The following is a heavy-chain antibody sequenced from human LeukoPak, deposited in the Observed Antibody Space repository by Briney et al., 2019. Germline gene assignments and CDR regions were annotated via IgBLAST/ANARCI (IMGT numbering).Heavy chain of an antibody. J-gene: IGHJ4*02. D-gene: IGHD3-22*01. CDR3: ARDQYYYDSSGYFYDF. CDR2: IWYDGSNK. Sequence: GGSLRLSCAASGFTFSRHGMHWVRQAPGKGLEWVALIWYDGSNKYYADSVKGRFTISRDNPKNTLYLQMNSLRVEDTAVYYCARDQYYYDSSGYFYDFWGQGTLVTVSS. V-gene: IGHV3-33*01. CDR1: GFTFSRHG.